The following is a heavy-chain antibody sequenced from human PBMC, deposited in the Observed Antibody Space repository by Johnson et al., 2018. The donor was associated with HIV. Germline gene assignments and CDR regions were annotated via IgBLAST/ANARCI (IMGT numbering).Heavy chain of an antibody. CDR2: ISSDGSNK. CDR1: GFTFSSYA. CDR3: ARTQVVYAHFDI. D-gene: IGHD2-8*02. J-gene: IGHJ3*02. V-gene: IGHV3-30*04. Sequence: QVQLVESGGGVVQPGRSLRLSCAASGFTFSSYAMHWVRQAPGKGLEWVAVISSDGSNKYYADYVKGRFTISRDNSKNTLYLQMNSLRAEDTAVYYCARTQVVYAHFDIWGQGTMVTVSS.